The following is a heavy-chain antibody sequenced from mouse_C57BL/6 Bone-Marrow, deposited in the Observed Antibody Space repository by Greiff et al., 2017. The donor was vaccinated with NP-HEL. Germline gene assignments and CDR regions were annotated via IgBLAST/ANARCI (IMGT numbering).Heavy chain of an antibody. D-gene: IGHD2-3*01. V-gene: IGHV5-12*01. CDR1: GFTFSDYY. CDR2: ISNGGGST. CDR3: AKIDGYYGG. Sequence: EVQRVESGGGLVQPGGSLKLSCAASGFTFSDYYMYWVRQTPEKRLEWVAYISNGGGSTYYPDTVKGRFTISRDNAKNTLYLQMSRLKSEDTAMYYCAKIDGYYGGWGQGTLVTVSA. J-gene: IGHJ3*02.